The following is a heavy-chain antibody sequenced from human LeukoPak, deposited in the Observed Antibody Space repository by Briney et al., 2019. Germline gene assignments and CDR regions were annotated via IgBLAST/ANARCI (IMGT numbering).Heavy chain of an antibody. CDR2: FEHDDGRT. Sequence: GASVKVSCKLSVYTLNHLSIHWVRQAPGKGLEWMVGFEHDDGRTIYAQNFQGRVTMTEDTSTDSAYMDLSSLRSEDTAVYYCATAYSVSGSFDYWGQGTLVTVSS. D-gene: IGHD1-26*01. CDR3: ATAYSVSGSFDY. V-gene: IGHV1-24*01. J-gene: IGHJ4*02. CDR1: VYTLNHLS.